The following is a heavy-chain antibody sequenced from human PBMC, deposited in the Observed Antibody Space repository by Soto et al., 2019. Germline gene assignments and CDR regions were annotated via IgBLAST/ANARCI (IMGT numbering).Heavy chain of an antibody. CDR3: ASLLEMASRYGMDV. CDR2: ISYDGSNK. CDR1: GFTFSSYA. J-gene: IGHJ6*02. V-gene: IGHV3-30-3*01. D-gene: IGHD5-12*01. Sequence: QVQLVESGGGVVQPGRSLRLSCAASGFTFSSYAMHWVRQAPGKGLEWVAVISYDGSNKYYADSVKGRFTISRDNSKNTLYLKMNSLRAEDTAVYYCASLLEMASRYGMDVWGQGTTVTVSS.